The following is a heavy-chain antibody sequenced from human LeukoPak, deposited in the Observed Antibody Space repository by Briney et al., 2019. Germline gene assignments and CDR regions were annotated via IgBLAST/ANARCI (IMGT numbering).Heavy chain of an antibody. V-gene: IGHV3-48*01. CDR1: DFTFSSYS. J-gene: IGHJ3*02. Sequence: PGGSLRLSCAASDFTFSSYSINWVRQAPGKGLEWVSYISSSSSTIYYADSVKGRFTISRDNAKNSLYLQMNSLRAEDTAVYYCATFMSDYGDYGAFDIWGQGTMVTVSS. CDR3: ATFMSDYGDYGAFDI. CDR2: ISSSSSTI. D-gene: IGHD4-17*01.